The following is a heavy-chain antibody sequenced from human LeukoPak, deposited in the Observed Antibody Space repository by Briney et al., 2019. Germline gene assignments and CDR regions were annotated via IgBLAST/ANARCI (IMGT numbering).Heavy chain of an antibody. D-gene: IGHD2-2*01. Sequence: GGSLRLSCAASGFTITDHHMDWVRQAPGKGLEWVSSISSSSSYIYYADSVKGRFTISRDNAKNSLYLQMNSLRAEDTAVYYCARDRSSTGYYYMDVWGKGTTVTVSS. CDR2: ISSSSSYI. J-gene: IGHJ6*03. CDR1: GFTITDHH. CDR3: ARDRSSTGYYYMDV. V-gene: IGHV3-21*01.